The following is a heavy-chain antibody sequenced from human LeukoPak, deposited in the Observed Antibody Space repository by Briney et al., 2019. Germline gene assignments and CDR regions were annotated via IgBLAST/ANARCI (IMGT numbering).Heavy chain of an antibody. CDR1: GYTFTDYY. V-gene: IGHV1-69-2*01. CDR2: VDPADGEA. J-gene: IGHJ4*02. D-gene: IGHD2-2*01. CDR3: VTEGHCTSDSCYVH. Sequence: GASVKVSCKASGYTFTDYYMHWVQQAPGRGLEWMGRVDPADGEAAYAEKFQGRVTITADPSKDTAYMELTSLRSEDTAIYYCVTEGHCTSDSCYVHWGQGTLVTVSS.